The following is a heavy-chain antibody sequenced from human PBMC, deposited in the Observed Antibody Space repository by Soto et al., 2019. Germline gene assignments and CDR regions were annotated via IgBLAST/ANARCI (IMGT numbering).Heavy chain of an antibody. V-gene: IGHV3-15*01. D-gene: IGHD6-19*01. CDR3: TTEQCLPPDTLLFDY. CDR2: IKSETDGGTT. CDR1: GFTFSNAW. Sequence: EVQLVESGGGLVKPGGSLRLSCAASGFTFSNAWMSWVRQAPGKGLEWVGRIKSETDGGTTDYAAPVKGRFTISRDDSTNTLYLQMNSLKTEATPVYYGTTEQCLPPDTLLFDYWGQGSLVTVSS. J-gene: IGHJ4*02.